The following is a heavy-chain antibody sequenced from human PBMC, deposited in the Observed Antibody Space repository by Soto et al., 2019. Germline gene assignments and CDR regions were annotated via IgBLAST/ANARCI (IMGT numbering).Heavy chain of an antibody. J-gene: IGHJ4*02. CDR2: IFPGDSDT. CDR1: GYSFPNYW. D-gene: IGHD1-7*01. Sequence: GESLKISCKGSGYSFPNYWIGWVHQMPGKGLEWMGIIFPGDSDTRYSPSFQGQVTISADESINTAYLQWSTLKASDTAMYYCAKWNYGPTYWGQGTPVT. CDR3: AKWNYGPTY. V-gene: IGHV5-51*07.